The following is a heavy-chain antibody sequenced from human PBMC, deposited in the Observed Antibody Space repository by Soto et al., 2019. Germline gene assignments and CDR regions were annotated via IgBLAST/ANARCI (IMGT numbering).Heavy chain of an antibody. CDR3: ARDGSTSWYSYDYHGMDV. J-gene: IGHJ6*02. CDR1: GFTFRTYW. CDR2: INQDGSEK. D-gene: IGHD5-18*01. Sequence: EVQLVESGGGLVQPGGSLRLSCAASGFTFRTYWLSWVRQVPGKGLEWGANINQDGSEKNYVDSVKGRFTISRDNAKNSLYLQMSSLRAEDTALYYCARDGSTSWYSYDYHGMDVWGQGTTVTVSS. V-gene: IGHV3-7*05.